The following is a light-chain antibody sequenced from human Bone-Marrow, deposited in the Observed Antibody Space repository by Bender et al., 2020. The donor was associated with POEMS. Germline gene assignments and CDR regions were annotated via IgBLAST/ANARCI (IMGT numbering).Light chain of an antibody. J-gene: IGLJ1*01. CDR1: SSNIGAHA. V-gene: IGLV1-47*01. Sequence: QSVLTQPPSASGTPGQRVTISCSGGSSNIGAHAVNWYQQLPGTAPKLLIYNDRQRPSGVPDRFSGSKSGTSASLAISGLRSDDEADYYCVGWDATLRAYVFGAGTKVTVL. CDR3: VGWDATLRAYV. CDR2: NDR.